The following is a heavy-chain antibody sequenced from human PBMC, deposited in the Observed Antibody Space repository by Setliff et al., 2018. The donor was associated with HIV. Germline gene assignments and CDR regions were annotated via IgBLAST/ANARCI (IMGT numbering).Heavy chain of an antibody. V-gene: IGHV3-74*01. D-gene: IGHD5-12*01. CDR2: VNSDGSSK. CDR1: GFTFDTYW. J-gene: IGHJ4*02. Sequence: GGSLRLSCAASGFTFDTYWMHWVRQAPGKGLVWVSRVNSDGSSKTYADSVKDRFTISRDNAKNTLYLQMNSLRAEDTGVYYCHSGYDTEEQSYFDYWGQGTLVTVSS. CDR3: HSGYDTEEQSYFDY.